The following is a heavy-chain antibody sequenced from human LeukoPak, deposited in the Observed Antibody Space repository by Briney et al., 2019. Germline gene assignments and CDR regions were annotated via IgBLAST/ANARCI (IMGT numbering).Heavy chain of an antibody. D-gene: IGHD1-26*01. CDR3: AKDMGYSGNYRTPDY. J-gene: IGHJ4*02. CDR1: GFIFSSYA. V-gene: IGHV3-64*04. CDR2: ISSNGGST. Sequence: GGSLRLSCSASGFIFSSYAMHWVRQAPGKGLKYVSAISSNGGSTYYADSVKGRFTISRDNAKNSLYLQMNSLRAEDTALYYCAKDMGYSGNYRTPDYWGQGTLVTVSS.